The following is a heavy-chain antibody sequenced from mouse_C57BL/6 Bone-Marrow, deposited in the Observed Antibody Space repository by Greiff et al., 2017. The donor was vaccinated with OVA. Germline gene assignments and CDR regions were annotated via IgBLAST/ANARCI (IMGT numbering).Heavy chain of an antibody. CDR3: ARQLLLRDYAMDY. CDR1: GFTFSDYG. J-gene: IGHJ4*01. Sequence: EVMLVESGGGLVQPGGSLKLSCAASGFTFSDYGMAWVRQAPRKGPEWVAFISNLAYSIYYADTVTGRFTISRENAKNTLYLEMSSLRSEDTAMYYCARQLLLRDYAMDYWGQGTSVTVSS. V-gene: IGHV5-15*01. D-gene: IGHD1-1*01. CDR2: ISNLAYSI.